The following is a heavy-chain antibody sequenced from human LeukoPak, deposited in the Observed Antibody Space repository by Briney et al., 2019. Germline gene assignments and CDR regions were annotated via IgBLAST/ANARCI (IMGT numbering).Heavy chain of an antibody. J-gene: IGHJ3*02. CDR1: GFTFSTYE. CDR2: ISSGGSTI. D-gene: IGHD3-10*01. V-gene: IGHV3-48*03. Sequence: PGGSLRLSCAASGFTFSTYEMNWVRQAPGKGLEWGSYISSGGSTIYYADSVKGRFTISRDNAKNSLYLQMNSLRAEDTAVYYCARDQKYFNAFDIWGQGTMVTVSS. CDR3: ARDQKYFNAFDI.